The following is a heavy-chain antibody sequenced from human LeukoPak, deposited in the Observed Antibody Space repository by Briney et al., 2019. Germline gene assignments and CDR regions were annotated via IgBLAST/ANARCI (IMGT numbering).Heavy chain of an antibody. CDR2: IIPIFGAA. CDR1: GGTFXNYA. D-gene: IGHD6-19*01. J-gene: IGHJ4*02. CDR3: ASPRFRSGWTFDS. Sequence: GASXXXSCKAXGGTFXNYAVSWVRQAPGQGPEWMGGIIPIFGAANYAQKFQGRVTITTDESTSTAYMELGSLRSEDTAMYYCASPRFRSGWTFDSWGQGTLVTVSS. V-gene: IGHV1-69*05.